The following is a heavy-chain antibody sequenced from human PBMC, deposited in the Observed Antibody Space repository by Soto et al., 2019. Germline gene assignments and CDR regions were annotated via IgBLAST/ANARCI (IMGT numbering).Heavy chain of an antibody. V-gene: IGHV3-23*01. D-gene: IGHD2-2*02. J-gene: IGHJ6*02. CDR1: GLIFSSHA. Sequence: PGGSLRLSCTASGLIFSSHAMSWVRQAPGKGLEWVSTISESGDNTYYAESVKGRFTISRDNSKNTLLLQMNSLRADDTAVYYCATPPAYCTSTSCYNYGVDLWGHGTTVTVSS. CDR3: ATPPAYCTSTSCYNYGVDL. CDR2: ISESGDNT.